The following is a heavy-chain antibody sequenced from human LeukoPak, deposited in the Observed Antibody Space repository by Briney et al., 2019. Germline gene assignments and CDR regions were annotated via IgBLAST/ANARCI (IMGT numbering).Heavy chain of an antibody. V-gene: IGHV3-23*01. CDR3: AKDSRYSGNYKAFDI. J-gene: IGHJ3*02. Sequence: PGGSLRLSCAASGFTFSSYAMSWVRQAPGKGLEWVSGISGSGGNTNYADSVKGRFTIPRDNSKNTLYLQMNSLRAEDTAVYYCAKDSRYSGNYKAFDIWGQGTMVTVSS. CDR2: ISGSGGNT. D-gene: IGHD1-26*01. CDR1: GFTFSSYA.